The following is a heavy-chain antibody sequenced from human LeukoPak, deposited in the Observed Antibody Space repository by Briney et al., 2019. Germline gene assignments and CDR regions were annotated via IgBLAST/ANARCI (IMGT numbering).Heavy chain of an antibody. J-gene: IGHJ6*03. Sequence: SETLSLTCTVSGGSISNYYWSWIRQPPGKGLEWIGYIYYSGSTDYNPSLKSRVTISVDTSKNQFSLKLSSVTAADTAVYYCAREGGSGSYYYYYYMDVWGRGTTVTISS. CDR3: AREGGSGSYYYYYYMDV. CDR2: IYYSGST. V-gene: IGHV4-59*12. D-gene: IGHD3-10*01. CDR1: GGSISNYY.